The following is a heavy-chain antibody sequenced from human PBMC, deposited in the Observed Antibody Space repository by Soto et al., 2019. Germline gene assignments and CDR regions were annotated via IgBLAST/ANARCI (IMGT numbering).Heavy chain of an antibody. D-gene: IGHD6-19*01. CDR1: GYTFTSYD. V-gene: IGHV1-8*01. J-gene: IGHJ6*02. CDR3: ARNPSSGWLLGMDV. CDR2: MNPNSGNT. Sequence: QVQLVQSGAEVKKPGASVKVSCKASGYTFTSYDINWVRQATGQGLEWMGWMNPNSGNTGYAQKFHGRVTMTRNTSISTAYMELSSLRSEDTAVYYCARNPSSGWLLGMDVWGQGTTVTVSS.